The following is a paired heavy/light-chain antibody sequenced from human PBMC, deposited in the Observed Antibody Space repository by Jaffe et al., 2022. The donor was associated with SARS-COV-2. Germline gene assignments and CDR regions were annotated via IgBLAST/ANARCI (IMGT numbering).Light chain of an antibody. CDR3: QQYNSYSPVT. CDR1: QSISSW. CDR2: KAS. V-gene: IGKV1-5*03. J-gene: IGKJ4*01. Sequence: DIQMTQSPSTLSASVGDRVTITCRASQSISSWLAWYQQKPGKAPKLLIYKASSLESGVPSRFSGSGSGTEFTLTISSLQPDDFATYYCQQYNSYSPVTFGGGTKVEIK.
Heavy chain of an antibody. CDR3: AKDLLVWAPRPDGDL. CDR1: GFSFSSYG. D-gene: IGHD6-6*01. J-gene: IGHJ4*02. V-gene: IGHV3-30*18. Sequence: QVQLVESGGGVVQPGRSLRLSCAASGFSFSSYGMHWVRQAPGKGLEWVAVIRHDGGDSLYADSVKGRFTISRDNVENTLFLQMNSLRAEDTAVYYCAKDLLVWAPRPDGDLWGQGTLVTVSS. CDR2: IRHDGGDS.